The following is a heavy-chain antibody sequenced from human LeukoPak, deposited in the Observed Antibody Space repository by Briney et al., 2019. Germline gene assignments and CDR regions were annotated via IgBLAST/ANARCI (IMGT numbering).Heavy chain of an antibody. D-gene: IGHD6-19*01. V-gene: IGHV3-33*06. CDR3: AKDRQAVGAAFDI. CDR1: GFTFRSYG. Sequence: GGFLRLSCAASGFTFRSYGMHWVRQCPGKGLEWVAVIWYDGSNKYYADSVKGRFTISRDNSKNTLYLQMNSLRADDTAVYYCAKDRQAVGAAFDIWGQGTMVTHSS. CDR2: IWYDGSNK. J-gene: IGHJ3*02.